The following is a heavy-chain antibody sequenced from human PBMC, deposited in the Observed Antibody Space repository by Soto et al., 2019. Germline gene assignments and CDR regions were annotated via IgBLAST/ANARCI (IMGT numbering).Heavy chain of an antibody. J-gene: IGHJ6*02. CDR3: ARDAYYDFWSGYTRSYYYYGMDV. D-gene: IGHD3-3*01. CDR2: IWYDGSNK. CDR1: GFTFSSYG. V-gene: IGHV3-33*01. Sequence: AGWSLRLSCAASGFTFSSYGMHWVRQAPGKGLEWVAVIWYDGSNKYYADSVKGRFTISRDNSKNTMYLQMNSLRAEDTAVYYCARDAYYDFWSGYTRSYYYYGMDVWGQGTKVTVS.